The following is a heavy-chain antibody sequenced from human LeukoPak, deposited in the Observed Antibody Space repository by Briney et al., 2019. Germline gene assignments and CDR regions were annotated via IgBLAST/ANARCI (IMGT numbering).Heavy chain of an antibody. CDR2: INPNSGGT. Sequence: ASVKVSCKASGYTFTGYYMHWVRQAPGQGLEWMGWINPNSGGTNYAQKLQGRVTMTRDTSISTAYMELSRLRSDDTAVYYCARAMDCSGGSCYQSPFDYWGQGTLVTVSS. CDR3: ARAMDCSGGSCYQSPFDY. V-gene: IGHV1-2*02. D-gene: IGHD2-15*01. CDR1: GYTFTGYY. J-gene: IGHJ4*02.